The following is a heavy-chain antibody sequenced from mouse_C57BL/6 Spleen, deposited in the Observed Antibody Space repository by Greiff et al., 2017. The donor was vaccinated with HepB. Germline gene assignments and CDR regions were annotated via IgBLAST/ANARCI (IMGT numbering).Heavy chain of an antibody. J-gene: IGHJ1*03. Sequence: ESGAELVRPGASVTLSCKASGYTFTDYEMHWVKQTPVHGLEWIGAIDPETGGTAYNQKFKGKAILTADKSSSTAYMELRSLTSEDSAVYYCTRSGWDWYFDVWGTGTTVTVSS. CDR2: IDPETGGT. D-gene: IGHD3-1*01. V-gene: IGHV1-15*01. CDR1: GYTFTDYE. CDR3: TRSGWDWYFDV.